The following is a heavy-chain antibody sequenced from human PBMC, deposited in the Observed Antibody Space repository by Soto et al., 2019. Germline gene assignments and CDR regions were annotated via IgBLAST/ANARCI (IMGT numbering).Heavy chain of an antibody. CDR1: GFSFSTYA. V-gene: IGHV3-33*01. J-gene: IGHJ6*02. CDR3: TRATFDV. Sequence: SLILSCAVSGFSFSTYAMHWVRQAPGKGLEWLAIIWFDGVKEYYAESVRGRFTISIDNSKNTVFLQMDTVGAEDSALYYCTRATFDVWGQGTTVTV. CDR2: IWFDGVKE.